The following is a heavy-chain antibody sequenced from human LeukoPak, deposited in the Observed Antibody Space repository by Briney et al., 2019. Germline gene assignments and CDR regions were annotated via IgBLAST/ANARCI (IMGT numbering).Heavy chain of an antibody. CDR3: ARVITDFWSGYYRRGRYFDY. Sequence: ASVKVSCKASGYTFTSYGISWVRQAPGQGLEWMGWISAYNGNTNYAQKLQGGVTMTTDTSTSTAYMELRSLRSDDTAVYYCARVITDFWSGYYRRGRYFDYWGQGTLVTVSS. J-gene: IGHJ4*02. D-gene: IGHD3-3*01. CDR1: GYTFTSYG. V-gene: IGHV1-18*01. CDR2: ISAYNGNT.